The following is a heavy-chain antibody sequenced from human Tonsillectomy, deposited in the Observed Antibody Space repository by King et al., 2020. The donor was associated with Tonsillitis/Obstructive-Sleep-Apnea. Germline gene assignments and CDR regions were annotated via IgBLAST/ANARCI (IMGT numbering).Heavy chain of an antibody. V-gene: IGHV3-33*01. CDR3: AREPQLGARYFDY. D-gene: IGHD1-26*01. CDR2: IWHDGRNK. CDR1: GFTFSTYG. Sequence: VQLVESGGGVVQPGRALRLSCAASGFTFSTYGRHWVRQAPAKGLEWVASIWHDGRNKYCEDSVKGRFSISRDNSKNTLYRQMESRRAEDTAVYYCAREPQLGARYFDYWGQGALVAVSS. J-gene: IGHJ4*02.